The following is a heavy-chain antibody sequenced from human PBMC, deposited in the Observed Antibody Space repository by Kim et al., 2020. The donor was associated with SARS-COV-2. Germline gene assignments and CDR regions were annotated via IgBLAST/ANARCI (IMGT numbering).Heavy chain of an antibody. D-gene: IGHD3-10*01. CDR3: ARVEYYGSGKRDYYYGMDV. CDR1: GYTFTSYA. CDR2: INAGNGNT. V-gene: IGHV1-3*01. J-gene: IGHJ6*02. Sequence: ASVKVSCKASGYTFTSYAMHWVRQAPGQRLEWMGWINAGNGNTKYSQKFQGRVTITRDTSASTAYMELSSLRSEDTAVYYCARVEYYGSGKRDYYYGMDVWGQGTTVTVSS.